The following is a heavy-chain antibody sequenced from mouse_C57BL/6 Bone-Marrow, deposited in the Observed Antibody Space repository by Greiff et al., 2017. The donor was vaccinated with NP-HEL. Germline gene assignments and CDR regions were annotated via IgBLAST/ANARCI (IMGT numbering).Heavy chain of an antibody. CDR1: GYTFTSYW. Sequence: VQLQQPGAELVRPGTSVKLSCKASGYTFTSYWMHWVKQRPGQGLEWIGVIDPSDSYTNYNQKFKGKATLTVDTSSSTAYMQLSSLTSEDSAVYYCARRTEDFDYWGQGTTLTVSS. CDR3: ARRTEDFDY. J-gene: IGHJ2*01. CDR2: IDPSDSYT. V-gene: IGHV1-59*01.